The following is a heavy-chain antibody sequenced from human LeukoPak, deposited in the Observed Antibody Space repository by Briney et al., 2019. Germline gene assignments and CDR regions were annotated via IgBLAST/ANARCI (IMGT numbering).Heavy chain of an antibody. V-gene: IGHV1-2*02. J-gene: IGHJ4*02. D-gene: IGHD3-3*01. Sequence: GASVKVSCKTSGYTFTDYYIHWVRQAPGQGLEWMGWINPNSGETNSAQKFQGKVTLTRDTSISTAYMELSRLTFDDTAMYYCVRGGTTEVAIFGVVRYKYWGQGTLVTVSS. CDR3: VRGGTTEVAIFGVVRYKY. CDR2: INPNSGET. CDR1: GYTFTDYY.